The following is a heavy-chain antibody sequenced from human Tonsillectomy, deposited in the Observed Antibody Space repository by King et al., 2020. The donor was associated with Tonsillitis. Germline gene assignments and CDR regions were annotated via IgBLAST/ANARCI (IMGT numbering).Heavy chain of an antibody. CDR3: TRYSSSSVFDY. CDR1: GFTFGDYA. D-gene: IGHD6-6*01. J-gene: IGHJ4*02. CDR2: IRSKAYGGTT. V-gene: IGHV3-49*03. Sequence: QLVQLGGGLVQPGRSLRLSCTASGFTFGDYAMSWFRQAPGKGLEWVGFIRSKAYGGTTEYAASVKGRFTISRDDSKSIAYLQMNSLKTEDTAVYYCTRYSSSSVFDYWGQGTLVTVSS.